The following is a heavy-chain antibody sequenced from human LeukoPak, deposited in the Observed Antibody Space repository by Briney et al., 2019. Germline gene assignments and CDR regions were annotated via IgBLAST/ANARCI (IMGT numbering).Heavy chain of an antibody. J-gene: IGHJ4*02. V-gene: IGHV1-69*05. CDR2: IIPIFGTA. Sequence: SVKVSCKASGGTFSSYAISRVRQAPGQGLEWMGGIIPIFGTANYAQKFQGRVTITTDESTSTAYMELSSLRSEDTAVYYCARSGYSYGPFDYWGQGTLVTVSS. CDR3: ARSGYSYGPFDY. CDR1: GGTFSSYA. D-gene: IGHD5-18*01.